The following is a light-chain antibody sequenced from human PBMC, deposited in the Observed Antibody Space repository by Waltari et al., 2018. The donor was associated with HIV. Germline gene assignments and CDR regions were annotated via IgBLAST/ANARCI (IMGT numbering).Light chain of an antibody. J-gene: IGLJ6*01. CDR2: RND. CDR1: SSNVGKNY. Sequence: QSGLSQPPSTSRPPGQRVVISCSGRSSNVGKNYVSWFQQVSGAAPSLLIYRNDRRPPGVPDRVPAAKSGTSASLVISGLRSDDEAEYFCASWDDALSSWLFGGGTRLTVL. CDR3: ASWDDALSSWL. V-gene: IGLV1-47*01.